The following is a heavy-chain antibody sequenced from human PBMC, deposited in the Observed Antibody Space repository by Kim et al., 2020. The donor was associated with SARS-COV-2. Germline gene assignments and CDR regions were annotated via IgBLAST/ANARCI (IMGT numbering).Heavy chain of an antibody. V-gene: IGHV4-4*09. Sequence: YNPSLKSRVTISVDTSKNQFSLKLSSVTAADTAVYYCARSQLAEFYYFDYWGQGTLVTVSS. D-gene: IGHD6-13*01. CDR3: ARSQLAEFYYFDY. J-gene: IGHJ4*02.